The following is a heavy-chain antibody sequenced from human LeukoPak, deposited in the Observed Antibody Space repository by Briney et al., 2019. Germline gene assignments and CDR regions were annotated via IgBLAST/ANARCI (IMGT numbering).Heavy chain of an antibody. CDR3: ATPQARPTAYYYYGMDV. J-gene: IGHJ6*02. D-gene: IGHD5-18*01. CDR1: GFTFSDYY. Sequence: GGSLRLPCAASGFTFSDYYMSWIRQAPGKGLEWVSYISSSGSTIYYADSVEGRFTISRDNAKNSLYLQMNSLRAEDTAVYYCATPQARPTAYYYYGMDVWGQGTTVTVSS. CDR2: ISSSGSTI. V-gene: IGHV3-11*01.